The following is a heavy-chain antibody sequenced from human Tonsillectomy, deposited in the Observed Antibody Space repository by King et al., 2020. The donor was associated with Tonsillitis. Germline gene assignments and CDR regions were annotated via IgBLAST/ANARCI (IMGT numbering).Heavy chain of an antibody. Sequence: QLQESGPGLVKPSGTLSLTCAVSGGSISSSNWWSWVRQPPGKGLEWIGKLYHSGSTSYNPSLKSRVTMSVDRSKSQFSLKLSSVTAADTAVYYCARGPGWYFDLWGRGTLVSVSS. V-gene: IGHV4-4*02. CDR1: GGSISSSNW. CDR3: ARGPGWYFDL. J-gene: IGHJ2*01. CDR2: LYHSGST.